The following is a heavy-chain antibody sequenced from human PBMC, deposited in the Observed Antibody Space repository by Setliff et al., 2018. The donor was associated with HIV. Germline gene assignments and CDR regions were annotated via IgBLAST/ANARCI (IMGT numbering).Heavy chain of an antibody. CDR3: ARVRERIGVTGTDDAFDI. Sequence: ASVKVSCKAAGYSFHSYGLSWVRQAPGQGLEWMGWISPYNGNTNYAQRFQGRLTVTTDTSTVTAYMELRSLRSDDTAVYYCARVRERIGVTGTDDAFDIWGQGTAVTVSS. V-gene: IGHV1-18*01. CDR1: GYSFHSYG. J-gene: IGHJ3*02. D-gene: IGHD3-3*01. CDR2: ISPYNGNT.